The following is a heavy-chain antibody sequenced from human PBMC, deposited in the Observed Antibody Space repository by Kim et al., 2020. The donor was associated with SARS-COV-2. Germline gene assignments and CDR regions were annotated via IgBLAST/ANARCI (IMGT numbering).Heavy chain of an antibody. CDR3: ARVRFSITIFGVVTRLFDY. CDR2: IYYSGST. D-gene: IGHD3-3*01. CDR1: GGSISSGDYY. V-gene: IGHV4-30-4*01. J-gene: IGHJ4*02. Sequence: SETLSLTCTVSGGSISSGDYYWSWFRQPPGKGLEWIGYIYYSGSTYYNPSLKSRVTISVDTSKNQFSLKLSSVTAADTAVYYCARVRFSITIFGVVTRLFDYWGQGTMVTVAS.